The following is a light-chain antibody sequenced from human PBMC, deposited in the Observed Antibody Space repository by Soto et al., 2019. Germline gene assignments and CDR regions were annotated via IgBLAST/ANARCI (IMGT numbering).Light chain of an antibody. J-gene: IGLJ3*02. Sequence: QSVLTQSSSASASLGSSVKLTCTVSSGHISYIIAWHQQQPGKAPRYLMKLEGTGAYNKGSGVPYRFSGSSSGADRYLTISILQFEEEADYYCETWGSNIWVFGGGTKVTVL. CDR1: SGHISYI. CDR2: LEGTGAY. V-gene: IGLV4-60*02. CDR3: ETWGSNIWV.